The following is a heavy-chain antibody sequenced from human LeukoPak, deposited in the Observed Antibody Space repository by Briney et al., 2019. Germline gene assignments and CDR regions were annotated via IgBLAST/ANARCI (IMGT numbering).Heavy chain of an antibody. V-gene: IGHV3-48*04. CDR3: AREVKGSY. D-gene: IGHD3-10*01. CDR2: ISSTSSTI. J-gene: IGHJ4*02. Sequence: GGSLRLSCAASGFTFSSYSMNWVRQAPGKGLEWLSYISSTSSTIYYADSVKGRFTISRDNAQNSLYLQMNSLGAEDTAVYYCAREVKGSYWGQGTLVTVSS. CDR1: GFTFSSYS.